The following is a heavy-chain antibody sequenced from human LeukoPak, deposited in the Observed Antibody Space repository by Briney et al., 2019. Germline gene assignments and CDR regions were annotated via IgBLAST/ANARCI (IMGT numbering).Heavy chain of an antibody. Sequence: GGSLRLPCAASGFTFSSYEMNLVRQAPGKGLEWVSYIGSSGSTMYYADSVKGRFTISRDNAKNSLYLQMNSLRAEDTDVYYFAQDRLCNTTSCYGNFAYWGQGTLVTVSS. CDR2: IGSSGSTM. CDR1: GFTFSSYE. J-gene: IGHJ4*02. CDR3: AQDRLCNTTSCYGNFAY. D-gene: IGHD2-2*01. V-gene: IGHV3-48*03.